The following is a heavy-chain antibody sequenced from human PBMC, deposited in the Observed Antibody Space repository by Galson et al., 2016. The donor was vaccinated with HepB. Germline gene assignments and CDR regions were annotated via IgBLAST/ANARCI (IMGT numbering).Heavy chain of an antibody. CDR3: VREHDLGDYSDYDARDY. J-gene: IGHJ4*02. Sequence: SLRLSCAASGFTFNSNAFHWVRQAPGKGLDWVAVIWSDGSKKYYGDPVRGRFTISRDNSRNTLYLQMHGLTVEDTAIYSCVREHDLGDYSDYDARDYWGQGTLVTVSS. D-gene: IGHD4-11*01. CDR2: IWSDGSKK. V-gene: IGHV3-33*03. CDR1: GFTFNSNA.